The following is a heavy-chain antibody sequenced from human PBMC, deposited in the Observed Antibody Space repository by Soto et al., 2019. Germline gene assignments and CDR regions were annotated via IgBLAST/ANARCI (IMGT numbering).Heavy chain of an antibody. D-gene: IGHD3-3*01. Sequence: SETLSLTCAVYGGSFSGYYWSWIRQPPGKGLEWIGEINHSGSTNYNPSLKSRVTISVDTSKNQFSLKLSSVTAADTAAYYCARGPRLSTYYDFWSGYYPTYFDYWRQGTLVTVSS. CDR3: ARGPRLSTYYDFWSGYYPTYFDY. CDR2: INHSGST. J-gene: IGHJ4*02. CDR1: GGSFSGYY. V-gene: IGHV4-34*01.